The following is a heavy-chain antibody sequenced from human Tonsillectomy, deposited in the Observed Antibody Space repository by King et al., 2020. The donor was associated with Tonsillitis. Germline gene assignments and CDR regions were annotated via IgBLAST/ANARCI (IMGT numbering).Heavy chain of an antibody. Sequence: VQLVGSGGDLVQPGRSLRLSCAASGFTFDAYAIHWVRQAPGKGLEWVSSINWNSGDIGYADSVKGRFIISRDNAKNSLYLQMNSLRVEDTALYFCARGGSSGYYPLTRNWFDPWGQGTLVTVSS. CDR3: ARGGSSGYYPLTRNWFDP. V-gene: IGHV3-9*01. CDR2: INWNSGDI. D-gene: IGHD3-22*01. J-gene: IGHJ5*02. CDR1: GFTFDAYA.